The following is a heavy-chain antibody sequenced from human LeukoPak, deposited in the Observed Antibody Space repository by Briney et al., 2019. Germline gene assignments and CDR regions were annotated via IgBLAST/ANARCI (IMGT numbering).Heavy chain of an antibody. J-gene: IGHJ4*02. CDR2: IFHSGDV. V-gene: IGHV4-38-2*02. Sequence: SETLSLTCIVSGYSLISDYFWGWVRQPPGKGPEWIGSIFHSGDVYYNPSLKSRVTISVDPSKNRFSLKLSSVTAADTAIYYCARVVASTSIDSWGQGTLVTVSS. CDR1: GYSLISDYF. D-gene: IGHD2-15*01. CDR3: ARVVASTSIDS.